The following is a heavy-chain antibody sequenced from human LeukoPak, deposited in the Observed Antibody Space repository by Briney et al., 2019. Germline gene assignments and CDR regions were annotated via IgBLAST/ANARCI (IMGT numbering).Heavy chain of an antibody. Sequence: GGSLRLSCAASGFTFSSYAMSWVRRAPGKGLEWVSAISGSGGSTYYADSVKGRFTISRDNSKNTLYLQMNSLRAEDTAVYYCAKVATMGDYYGMDVWGQGTTVTVSS. CDR2: ISGSGGST. CDR3: AKVATMGDYYGMDV. CDR1: GFTFSSYA. J-gene: IGHJ6*02. D-gene: IGHD5-12*01. V-gene: IGHV3-23*01.